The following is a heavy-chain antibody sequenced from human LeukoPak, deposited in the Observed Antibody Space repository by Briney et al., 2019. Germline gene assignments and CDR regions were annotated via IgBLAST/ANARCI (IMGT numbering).Heavy chain of an antibody. CDR1: GYTFSSYG. V-gene: IGHV1-18*01. CDR3: ARDKGKWEHLRYFDY. CDR2: ISAYSGNT. D-gene: IGHD1-26*01. J-gene: IGHJ4*02. Sequence: ASVKVSCKASGYTFSSYGISWVRQAPGQGLEWMGWISAYSGNTKYAQKLQGRVTMTTDTSTSTAYMELRSLRSDDTAVYYCARDKGKWEHLRYFDYWGQGTLVTVSS.